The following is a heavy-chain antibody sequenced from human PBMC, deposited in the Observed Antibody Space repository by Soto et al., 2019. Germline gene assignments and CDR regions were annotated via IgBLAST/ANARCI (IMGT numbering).Heavy chain of an antibody. D-gene: IGHD4-4*01. V-gene: IGHV4-59*01. CDR3: AREAGSNDYYFLALGG. CDR1: GGSISSYN. CDR2: ISYSGST. J-gene: IGHJ6*02. Sequence: SATLPRSYDRFGGSISSYNWSCIRPPPGKGLEWIGYISYSGSTNYNPSLKSRVTISVDTSTNQFSLKLSSVTASDTAVYYCAREAGSNDYYFLALGGWCQGTT.